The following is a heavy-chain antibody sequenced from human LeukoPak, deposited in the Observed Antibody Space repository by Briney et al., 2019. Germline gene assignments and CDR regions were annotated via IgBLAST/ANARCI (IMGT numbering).Heavy chain of an antibody. Sequence: SETLSLTCTVSGGSISSYYWSWIRQPPGKGLEWIGYIYYSGSTNYNPSLKSRVTISVDTSKNQFSLKLSSVTAADTAVYYCARDGEWELRGAFDIWGQGTMVTVSS. D-gene: IGHD1-26*01. CDR3: ARDGEWELRGAFDI. CDR2: IYYSGST. V-gene: IGHV4-59*01. J-gene: IGHJ3*02. CDR1: GGSISSYY.